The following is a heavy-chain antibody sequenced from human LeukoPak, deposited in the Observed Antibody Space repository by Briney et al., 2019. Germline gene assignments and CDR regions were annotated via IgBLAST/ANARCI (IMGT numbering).Heavy chain of an antibody. J-gene: IGHJ4*02. V-gene: IGHV4-4*07. D-gene: IGHD6-19*01. Sequence: SETLSLTCTVSGGSISSYYWSWIRQPAGKGLEWIGRIYTSGTTNYNPSLKSRVTMSVDTSKNRFSLKVSPVTAADTAVYYCAYSSGWHFFDYWGRGTLVTVSS. CDR2: IYTSGTT. CDR1: GGSISSYY. CDR3: AYSSGWHFFDY.